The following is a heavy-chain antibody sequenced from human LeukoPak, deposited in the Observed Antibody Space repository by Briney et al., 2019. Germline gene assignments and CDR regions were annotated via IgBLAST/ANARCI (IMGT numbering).Heavy chain of an antibody. CDR3: ARDLWDYYDSSGYYPNGGNWFDP. D-gene: IGHD3-22*01. V-gene: IGHV4-4*07. Sequence: TPSETLSLTCAVYGGSFSGYYWSWIRQPAGKGLEWIGRIYTSGSTNYNPSLKSRVTMSVDTSKNQFSLKLSSVTAADTAVYYCARDLWDYYDSSGYYPNGGNWFDPWGQGTLVTVSS. CDR2: IYTSGST. CDR1: GGSFSGYY. J-gene: IGHJ5*02.